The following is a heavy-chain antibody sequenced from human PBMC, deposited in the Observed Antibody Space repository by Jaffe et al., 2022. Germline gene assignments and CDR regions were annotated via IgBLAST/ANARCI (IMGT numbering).Heavy chain of an antibody. CDR3: AKGLNTSWYNFDY. Sequence: EVHLLQSGGGLVQPGGSLRLSCAASGFTFNNYAMSWVRQPPGKGLEWVSGISSGGSSANYADSLKGRFTISRDNSKNTLYLQMNSLRAEDTALYYCAKGLNTSWYNFDYWGQGALVTVSS. CDR2: ISSGGSSA. V-gene: IGHV3-23*01. J-gene: IGHJ4*02. CDR1: GFTFNNYA. D-gene: IGHD6-13*01.